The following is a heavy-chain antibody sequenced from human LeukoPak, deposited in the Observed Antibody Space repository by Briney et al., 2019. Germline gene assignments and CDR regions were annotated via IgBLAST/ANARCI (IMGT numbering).Heavy chain of an antibody. CDR2: INPNSGGT. CDR1: GYTFTGYY. Sequence: ASVKVSCKASGYTFTGYYMHWVRQAPGQGLEWMGWINPNSGGTNYAKKFQGRVTMTRDTSISTAYMELSRLRSDDTAVYYCARDPFRTVTTYYYGMDVWGQGTTVTVSS. V-gene: IGHV1-2*02. J-gene: IGHJ6*02. D-gene: IGHD4-17*01. CDR3: ARDPFRTVTTYYYGMDV.